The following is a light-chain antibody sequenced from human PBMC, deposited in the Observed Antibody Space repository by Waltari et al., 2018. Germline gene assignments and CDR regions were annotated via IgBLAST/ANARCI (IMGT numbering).Light chain of an antibody. CDR1: QSVSTS. J-gene: IGKJ4*01. CDR3: QQRSTWPRLT. CDR2: DAS. V-gene: IGKV3-11*01. Sequence: EIVLTQSPATLSLSPGEKATLSCRASQSVSTSLTWYQQKPGQAPRLLIYDASTRATGIPVRFSGRGSRTDFTLTISSLEPEDFAVYYCQQRSTWPRLTFGGGTKVEIK.